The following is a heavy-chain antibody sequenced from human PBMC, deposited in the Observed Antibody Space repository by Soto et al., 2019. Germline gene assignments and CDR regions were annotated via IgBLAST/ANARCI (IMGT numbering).Heavy chain of an antibody. CDR3: ARAVARGSSWTPNYYGMDV. D-gene: IGHD6-13*01. CDR2: IIPIFGTA. CDR1: GGTFSSYA. Sequence: GASVKVSCKASGGTFSSYAISWVRQAPGQGLEWMGGIIPIFGTANYAQKFQGRVTITADESTSTAYMELSSLRSEDTAVYYCARAVARGSSWTPNYYGMDVWGQGTTVTVSS. V-gene: IGHV1-69*13. J-gene: IGHJ6*02.